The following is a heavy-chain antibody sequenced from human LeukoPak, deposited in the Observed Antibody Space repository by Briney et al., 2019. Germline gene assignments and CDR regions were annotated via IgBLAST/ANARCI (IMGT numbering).Heavy chain of an antibody. CDR1: GFTFNTYG. V-gene: IGHV1-18*01. D-gene: IGHD1-7*01. J-gene: IGHJ4*02. CDR3: ARASGGYNWNYADY. CDR2: ISAYNGNT. Sequence: ASVKVSCKTSGFTFNTYGIAWVRQAPGQGLEWMGWISAYNGNTNYAQNLQDRVTMTTVTSTTTAYMELRGLRSEDTAVYYCARASGGYNWNYADYWGQGTLVTVSS.